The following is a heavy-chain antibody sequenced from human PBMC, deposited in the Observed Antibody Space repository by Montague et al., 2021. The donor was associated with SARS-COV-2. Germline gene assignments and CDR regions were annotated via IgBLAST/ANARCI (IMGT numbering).Heavy chain of an antibody. J-gene: IGHJ5*02. CDR1: GVSIGNSGYY. V-gene: IGHV4-39*01. D-gene: IGHD3-10*01. CDR2: MYYSGNT. CDR3: VTVWGYYGSGSYSTNWFDP. Sequence: SETLSLTCTVSGVSIGNSGYYWGWIRQPPGKGLEWIGSMYYSGNTYYNPSLKSRVTISVDSSKNQFFLNLRSVTAADTAVYYCVTVWGYYGSGSYSTNWFDPWGQGTLDTVSS.